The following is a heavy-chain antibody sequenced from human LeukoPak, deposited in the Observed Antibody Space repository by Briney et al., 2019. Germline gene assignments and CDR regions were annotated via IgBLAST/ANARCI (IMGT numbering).Heavy chain of an antibody. CDR2: IIPIFGTT. CDR1: GGTFSSYT. D-gene: IGHD4-17*01. J-gene: IGHJ3*02. CDR3: ATASPGDYGDYHAFDI. Sequence: SVKVSCKASGGTFSSYTISWVRQAPGRGLEWMGGIIPIFGTTNYAQKFQGRVTITTDESTSTAYMELSSLRSEDTAVYYCATASPGDYGDYHAFDIWGQGTMVTVSS. V-gene: IGHV1-69*05.